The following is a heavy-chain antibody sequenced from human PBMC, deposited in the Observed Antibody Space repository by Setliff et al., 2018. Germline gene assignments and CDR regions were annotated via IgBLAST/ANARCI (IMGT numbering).Heavy chain of an antibody. Sequence: SETLSLTCTVSGGSISTGTYSWTWIRQPAGKGLEWIGRTYVSGRTDYNPPLKSRVTISVDRSKNQFSLTLSSVTAADTAMYYCAREFAYTRGYYVAETLDPWGQGTLVTVSS. V-gene: IGHV4-61*02. CDR2: TYVSGRT. CDR1: GGSISTGTYS. D-gene: IGHD3-10*02. J-gene: IGHJ5*02. CDR3: AREFAYTRGYYVAETLDP.